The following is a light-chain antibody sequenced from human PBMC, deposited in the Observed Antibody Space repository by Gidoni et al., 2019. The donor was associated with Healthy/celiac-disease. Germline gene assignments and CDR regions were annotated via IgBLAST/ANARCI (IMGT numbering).Light chain of an antibody. CDR1: QSISSY. Sequence: IQMTQSRSSLPASVGDRVTITCRASQSISSYLNWYQQKPGKAPKLLIYAASSVQSGVPSRFSGSGSGTEFTLTISSLQPEDFATYYCQQSYSTPRYSFGQGTKLEIK. V-gene: IGKV1-39*01. CDR3: QQSYSTPRYS. CDR2: AAS. J-gene: IGKJ2*03.